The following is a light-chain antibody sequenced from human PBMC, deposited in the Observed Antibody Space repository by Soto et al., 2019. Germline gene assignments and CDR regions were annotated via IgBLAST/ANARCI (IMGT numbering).Light chain of an antibody. CDR2: GAS. J-gene: IGKJ2*01. V-gene: IGKV3-15*01. CDR3: HQYDDGPYT. Sequence: EIVMTQSPATLSLSPGERATVSCRASQSVSSNVAWYQQIPGQTPRLLIYGASTRATGIPVSFSGSGSGTVSPLTISGLQYEDVAFYYCHQYDDGPYTFGQGTKLEI. CDR1: QSVSSN.